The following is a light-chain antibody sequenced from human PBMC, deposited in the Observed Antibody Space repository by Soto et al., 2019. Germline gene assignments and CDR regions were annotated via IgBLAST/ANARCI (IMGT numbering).Light chain of an antibody. Sequence: QSALTQPASVSGSPGQSITISCTGTSSDVGGYNYVSWYQQHPGKAPNLMIYDVSNRPSGVSNRFSGSKSGNTASLTISGLRAEDEADYYSSSYTSSSTVLFGGGTKLTVL. CDR1: SSDVGGYNY. CDR3: SSYTSSSTVL. V-gene: IGLV2-14*01. J-gene: IGLJ2*01. CDR2: DVS.